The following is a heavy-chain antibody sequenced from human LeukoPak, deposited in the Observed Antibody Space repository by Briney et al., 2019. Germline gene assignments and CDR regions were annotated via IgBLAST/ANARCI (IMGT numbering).Heavy chain of an antibody. CDR2: INPNSGGT. CDR3: ARSRSITMVRGVFPSLDH. V-gene: IGHV1-2*06. D-gene: IGHD3-10*01. Sequence: ASVKVSCKASGYTFTGYYMHWVRQAPGQGLEWMGRINPNSGGTNYAQKFQGRVTMTRDTSISTAYMELSRLRSDDTAVYYCARSRSITMVRGVFPSLDHWGQGTLVTVSS. J-gene: IGHJ4*02. CDR1: GYTFTGYY.